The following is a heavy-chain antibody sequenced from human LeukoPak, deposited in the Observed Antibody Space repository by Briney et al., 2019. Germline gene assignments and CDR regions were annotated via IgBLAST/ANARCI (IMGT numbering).Heavy chain of an antibody. D-gene: IGHD4-23*01. CDR3: ARGGVDDYGGNGPFDY. Sequence: GRSLRLSCAASGLNFKIYGMEWVRQAPGKGLEWVSFIWYDGSYKYYADSVRGRFSISRDNSKNTLYLQMNSLRSDDTAVYYCARGGVDDYGGNGPFDYWGQGTLVTVSP. J-gene: IGHJ4*02. CDR2: IWYDGSYK. V-gene: IGHV3-33*01. CDR1: GLNFKIYG.